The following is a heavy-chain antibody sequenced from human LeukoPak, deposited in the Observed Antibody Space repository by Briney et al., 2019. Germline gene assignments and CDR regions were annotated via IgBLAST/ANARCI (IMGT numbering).Heavy chain of an antibody. CDR2: IKSKTDGRTT. Sequence: SGGSLRLSCAASGFTFSNAWMSWVRQAPGKGLEWVGRIKSKTDGRTTDYAAPVKGRFTISRDDSKNTLYLQMNSLKTEDTAVYYCTTDFYDSSGYYIDYWGQGTLVTVSS. D-gene: IGHD3-22*01. CDR3: TTDFYDSSGYYIDY. V-gene: IGHV3-15*01. CDR1: GFTFSNAW. J-gene: IGHJ4*02.